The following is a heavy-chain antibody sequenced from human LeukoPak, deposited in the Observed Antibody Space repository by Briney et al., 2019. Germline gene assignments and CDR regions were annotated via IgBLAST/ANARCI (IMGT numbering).Heavy chain of an antibody. CDR1: GYSFTSYW. Sequence: GESLKISCKGSGYSFTSYWIGWVRQMPGKGLEWMGIIYPGDSDTRYSPSFQGQVTISADKSISTAYLQWSSLKASDTAMYYCARHGVASYGPGSYPPSDYLGQGTLVTVSS. J-gene: IGHJ4*02. D-gene: IGHD3-10*01. CDR3: ARHGVASYGPGSYPPSDY. CDR2: IYPGDSDT. V-gene: IGHV5-51*01.